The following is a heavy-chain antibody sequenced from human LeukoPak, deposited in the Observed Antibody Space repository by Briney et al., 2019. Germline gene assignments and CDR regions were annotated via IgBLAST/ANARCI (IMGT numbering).Heavy chain of an antibody. D-gene: IGHD2-15*01. CDR2: INHSGST. Sequence: SETLSLTCAVYGGSFSGYYWSWIRQPPGKGLEWIGEINHSGSTNYNPSLKSRVTISVDTSKNQFSLKLSSVTAADTAVYYCARHLGGSAGYWGQGTLVTVSS. CDR3: ARHLGGSAGY. CDR1: GGSFSGYY. V-gene: IGHV4-34*01. J-gene: IGHJ4*02.